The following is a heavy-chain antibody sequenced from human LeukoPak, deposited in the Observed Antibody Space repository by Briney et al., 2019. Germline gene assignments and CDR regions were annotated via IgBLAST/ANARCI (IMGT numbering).Heavy chain of an antibody. D-gene: IGHD3-22*01. CDR1: KFTLSSYW. J-gene: IGHJ4*02. Sequence: GGSLRLSCAASKFTLSSYWMSWIRRAPGKGLEWVAYMNQLGNEKNYLDSVKGRFTISRDNAKNSLYLQMNSLRAEDTAVYYCARGTYYYELWGQGTRVTVSS. CDR3: ARGTYYYEL. CDR2: MNQLGNEK. V-gene: IGHV3-7*04.